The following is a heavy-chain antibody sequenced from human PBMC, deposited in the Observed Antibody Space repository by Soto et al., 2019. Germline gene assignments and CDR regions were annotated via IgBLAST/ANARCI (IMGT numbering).Heavy chain of an antibody. CDR1: GFTFSSYS. V-gene: IGHV3-21*01. J-gene: IGHJ6*03. Sequence: GGSLRLSCAASGFTFSSYSMNWVRQAPGKGLEWVSSISSSSSYIYYADSVKGRFTISRDNAKNSLYLQMNSLRAEDTAVYYCARVLYGTMVRGGRNYMDVWGKGTTVTVSS. CDR2: ISSSSSYI. CDR3: ARVLYGTMVRGGRNYMDV. D-gene: IGHD3-10*01.